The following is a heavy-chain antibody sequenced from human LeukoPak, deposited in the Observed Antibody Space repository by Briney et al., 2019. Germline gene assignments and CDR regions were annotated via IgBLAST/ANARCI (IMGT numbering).Heavy chain of an antibody. V-gene: IGHV4-34*01. J-gene: IGHJ4*02. D-gene: IGHD3-10*01. CDR3: ARGRSYYYGSGIFGY. CDR1: GGSFSGYY. Sequence: SETLSLTCAVYGGSFSGYYWSWIRQPPGKGLEWIGEINHSGSTNYNPSLKSRVTISVDTSKNQFSLKLSSVTAADTAVYYCARGRSYYYGSGIFGYRGQGTLVTVSS. CDR2: INHSGST.